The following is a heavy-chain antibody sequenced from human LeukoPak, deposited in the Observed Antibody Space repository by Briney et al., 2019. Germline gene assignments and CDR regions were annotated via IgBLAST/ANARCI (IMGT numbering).Heavy chain of an antibody. D-gene: IGHD5-24*01. CDR3: ARDAGWEMATTQGWFDP. J-gene: IGHJ5*02. Sequence: VKVSCKTSGGTFSTYAISWVRQAPGQGLEWMGGIIPLLDTVNYAQRFQGRVTITADESTSTAYMELSSLRSEDTAVYYCARDAGWEMATTQGWFDPWGQGTLVTVSS. CDR1: GGTFSTYA. CDR2: IIPLLDTV. V-gene: IGHV1-69*13.